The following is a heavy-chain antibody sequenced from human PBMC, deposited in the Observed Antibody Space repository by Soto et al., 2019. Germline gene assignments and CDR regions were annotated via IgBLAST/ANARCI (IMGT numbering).Heavy chain of an antibody. Sequence: EASVKVSCKASGGTFSSYAISWVRQAPGQGLEWMGGIIPIFGTANYAQKFQGRVTITADKSTSTAYMELSSLRSGDTAVYYCARFRWSSSWYYYYGMDVWGQGTTVTVSS. V-gene: IGHV1-69*06. CDR2: IIPIFGTA. D-gene: IGHD6-13*01. J-gene: IGHJ6*02. CDR3: ARFRWSSSWYYYYGMDV. CDR1: GGTFSSYA.